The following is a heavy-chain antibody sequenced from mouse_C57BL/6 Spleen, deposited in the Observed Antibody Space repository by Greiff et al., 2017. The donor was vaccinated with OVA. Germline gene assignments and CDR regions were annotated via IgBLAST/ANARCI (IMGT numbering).Heavy chain of an antibody. CDR1: GYTFTSYW. CDR2: IYPGSGST. D-gene: IGHD1-1*01. J-gene: IGHJ2*01. V-gene: IGHV1-55*01. CDR3: ARDYYGSSSFDY. Sequence: QVQLQQPGAELVKPGASVKMSCKASGYTFTSYWLTWVKQRPGQGLEWIGDIYPGSGSTNYNEKFKSKATLTVDTSSSTSYMQLSSLTSEDSAVYYCARDYYGSSSFDYWGQGTTLTVSS.